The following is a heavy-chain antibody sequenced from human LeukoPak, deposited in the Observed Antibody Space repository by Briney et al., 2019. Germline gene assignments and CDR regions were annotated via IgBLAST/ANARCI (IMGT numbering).Heavy chain of an antibody. V-gene: IGHV4-38-2*02. CDR3: ARARVGAGYYFDY. Sequence: SETLSLTCTVSGYSISSGYYWGWIRQPPGKGLEWIGSIYHSGSTYYNPSLKSRVTISVDTSKNQFSLKLSSVTAADTAVYYCARARVGAGYYFDYWGQGTMVTVSS. J-gene: IGHJ4*02. D-gene: IGHD1-26*01. CDR2: IYHSGST. CDR1: GYSISSGYY.